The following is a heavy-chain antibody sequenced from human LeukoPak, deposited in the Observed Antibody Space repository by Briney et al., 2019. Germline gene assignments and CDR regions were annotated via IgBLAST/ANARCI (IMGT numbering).Heavy chain of an antibody. V-gene: IGHV1-69*06. CDR3: ATDSHGDLALFLFVY. Sequence: SVKVSCKASGGTFSSYAISWVRQAPGQGLEWMGGIIPIFGTANYAQKFQGRVTMTEDTSTDTAYMELSSLRSEDTAVYYCATDSHGDLALFLFVYWGQGTLVTVSS. CDR2: IIPIFGTA. D-gene: IGHD4-17*01. J-gene: IGHJ4*02. CDR1: GGTFSSYA.